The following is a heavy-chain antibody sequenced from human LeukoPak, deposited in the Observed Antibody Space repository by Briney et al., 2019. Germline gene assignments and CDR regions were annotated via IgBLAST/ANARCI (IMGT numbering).Heavy chain of an antibody. D-gene: IGHD2-2*03. J-gene: IGHJ4*02. V-gene: IGHV1-18*01. CDR2: ISAYNGNT. CDR1: GYTFTSYG. Sequence: GASVKVSCKASGYTFTSYGISWVRQAPGQGLEWMGWISAYNGNTNYAQKLQGRVTMTTDTSTSTAYMELRSLRSDDTAVYYCATVPFGYCSSTSCFEGEDYWGQGTLVTVSS. CDR3: ATVPFGYCSSTSCFEGEDY.